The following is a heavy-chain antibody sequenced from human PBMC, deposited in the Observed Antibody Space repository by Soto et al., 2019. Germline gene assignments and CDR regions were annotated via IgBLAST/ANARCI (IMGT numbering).Heavy chain of an antibody. V-gene: IGHV5-51*01. Sequence: PGESLKISCKCSGYSFTSYWIAWVRQVPGKGLELMGVIYPGDSDIRYSPSFQGQVTISADKSISTAYLQWSSLKASDTAMYYCARTESGYSYGFADVWGQGTTVTVSS. CDR3: ARTESGYSYGFADV. CDR1: GYSFTSYW. D-gene: IGHD5-18*01. CDR2: IYPGDSDI. J-gene: IGHJ6*02.